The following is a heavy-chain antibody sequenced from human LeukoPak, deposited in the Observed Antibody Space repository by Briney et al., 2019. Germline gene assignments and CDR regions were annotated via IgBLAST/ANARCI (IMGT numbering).Heavy chain of an antibody. CDR2: INPNSGGT. D-gene: IGHD5-18*01. Sequence: ASVKVSCKASGYTFTGYYMHWVRQAPGQGLEWMGWINPNSGGTNYAQKFQGRVTMTRDTSISTAYMELSRLRSEDTAVYYCARELGRGYSYGPLGYWGRGTLVTVSS. CDR3: ARELGRGYSYGPLGY. CDR1: GYTFTGYY. V-gene: IGHV1-2*02. J-gene: IGHJ4*02.